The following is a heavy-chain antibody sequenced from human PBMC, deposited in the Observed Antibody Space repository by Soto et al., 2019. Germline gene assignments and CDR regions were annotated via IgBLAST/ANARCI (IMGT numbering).Heavy chain of an antibody. CDR3: ARGSGRVVVPAAIREFDY. CDR1: GYAFTCYY. CDR2: INPNSGGT. V-gene: IGHV1-2*04. J-gene: IGHJ4*02. Sequence: ASVKVSCKASGYAFTCYYMHWVRQAPGQGLEWMGWINPNSGGTNYAQKFQGWVTMTRDTSISTAYMELSRLRSDDTAVYYCARGSGRVVVPAAIREFDYWGQGTLVTVSS. D-gene: IGHD2-2*02.